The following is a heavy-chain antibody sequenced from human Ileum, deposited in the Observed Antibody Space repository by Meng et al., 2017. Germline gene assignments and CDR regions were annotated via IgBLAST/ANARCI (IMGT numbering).Heavy chain of an antibody. Sequence: SETLSLTCTVSGDSISSGAYYWSWVRQHPGKGLEWIGYIYDSGSTSYNPSLKSRVTISVDTSKNHFSLKLSSVTAADTAVYYCARCPLGETHFDYWGQGTLVTVSS. CDR1: GDSISSGAYY. J-gene: IGHJ4*02. V-gene: IGHV4-31*03. CDR3: ARCPLGETHFDY. D-gene: IGHD3-10*01. CDR2: IYDSGST.